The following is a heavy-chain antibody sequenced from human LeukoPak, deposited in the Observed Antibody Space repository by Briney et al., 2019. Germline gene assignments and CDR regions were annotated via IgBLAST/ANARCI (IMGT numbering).Heavy chain of an antibody. V-gene: IGHV4-34*01. CDR2: INHSGST. D-gene: IGHD2-2*01. CDR3: ARLHVGSSTSCCYFDY. Sequence: PSETLSLTCAVYGGSFSGYYCSWIRQPPGKGLEWIGEINHSGSTNYNPSLKSRVTISVDTSKNQFSLKLSSVTAADTAVYYCARLHVGSSTSCCYFDYWGQGTLVTVSS. J-gene: IGHJ4*02. CDR1: GGSFSGYY.